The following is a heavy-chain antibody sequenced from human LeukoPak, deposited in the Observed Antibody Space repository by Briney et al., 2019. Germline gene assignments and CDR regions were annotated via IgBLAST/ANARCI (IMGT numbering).Heavy chain of an antibody. CDR1: GFTSNNYA. Sequence: GGTLTLSCAASGFTSNNYALSWLAPAPGKAREGCLGISNSGGSTYYADSVKGRFTISRDNYTNTLYLQMNSLSAHDLAVYYCAKGAVYQYVNWLDPGEQETLVTVP. V-gene: IGHV3-23*01. J-gene: IGHJ5*02. CDR2: ISNSGGST. CDR3: AKGAVYQYVNWLDP. D-gene: IGHD1-26*01.